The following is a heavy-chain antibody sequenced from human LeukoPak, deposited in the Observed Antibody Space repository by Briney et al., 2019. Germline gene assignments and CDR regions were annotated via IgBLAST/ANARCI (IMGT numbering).Heavy chain of an antibody. J-gene: IGHJ3*02. CDR3: ARSIAAAGRAAFDI. D-gene: IGHD6-13*01. CDR2: IIPILGIA. V-gene: IGHV1-69*04. CDR1: GGTFSSYA. Sequence: SVKVSCKASGGTFSSYAISWVRQAPGQGLEWMGRIIPILGIANYAQKFQGRVTITTDESTSTAYMELSSLRSEDTAVYYCARSIAAAGRAAFDIWGQGTMVTVSS.